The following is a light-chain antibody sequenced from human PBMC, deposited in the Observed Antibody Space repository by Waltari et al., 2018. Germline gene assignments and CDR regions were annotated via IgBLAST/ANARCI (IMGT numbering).Light chain of an antibody. CDR2: GAS. CDR3: QQYNNRPPWT. Sequence: KVMTQSPATLSVSSGDQDPLPCRASHSVSRNLVWYQQKHGQAPSLLIFGASTRATGVPARCSGSGSGTEFTLSISSLQSEDFAVYYCQQYNNRPPWTFGQGTKVEFK. J-gene: IGKJ1*01. V-gene: IGKV3-15*01. CDR1: HSVSRN.